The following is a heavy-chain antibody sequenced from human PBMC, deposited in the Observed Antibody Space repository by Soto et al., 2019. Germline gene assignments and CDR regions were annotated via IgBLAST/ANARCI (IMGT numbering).Heavy chain of an antibody. CDR3: ARDLTIVPATHPRLENYGMDV. CDR1: GYSFTSYG. D-gene: IGHD2-2*01. CDR2: NTPYNGHT. J-gene: IGHJ6*02. Sequence: QVQLEQSAGEVKKPGASVKGSCKASGYSFTSYGISWLRRAPGQGLEWMGWNTPYNGHTQFVQRFQGRVTMTTDTSTKTAYMELRNLRSDDTAHYYCARDLTIVPATHPRLENYGMDVWGQGTTVIVSS. V-gene: IGHV1-18*01.